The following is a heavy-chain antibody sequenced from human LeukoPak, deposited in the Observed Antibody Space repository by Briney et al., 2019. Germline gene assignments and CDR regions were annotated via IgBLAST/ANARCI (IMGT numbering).Heavy chain of an antibody. Sequence: SVKVSCKASGGTFSSYAISWARQAPGQGLEWMGRIIPILRIANYAQKFQGRVTITADKSTSTAYMELSSLRSEDTAVYYCAKCSVVGSGILDVWGQGTTVTVSS. CDR1: GGTFSSYA. CDR3: AKCSVVGSGILDV. J-gene: IGHJ6*02. CDR2: IIPILRIA. V-gene: IGHV1-69*04. D-gene: IGHD3-10*01.